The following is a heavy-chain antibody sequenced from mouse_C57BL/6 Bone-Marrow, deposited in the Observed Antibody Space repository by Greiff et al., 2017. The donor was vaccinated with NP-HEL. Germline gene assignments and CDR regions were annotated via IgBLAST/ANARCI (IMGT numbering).Heavy chain of an antibody. CDR3: ARPGYSTLDY. CDR1: GYTFTSYG. CDR2: IYPRSGNT. J-gene: IGHJ2*01. D-gene: IGHD2-5*01. Sequence: QVQLQQSGAELARPGASVKLSCKASGYTFTSYGISWVKQRTGQGLEWIGEIYPRSGNTYYNQKFKGKATLTVDTSSSTAYMQLSSLTSEDSAVYYCARPGYSTLDYWGQGTTLTVSS. V-gene: IGHV1-81*01.